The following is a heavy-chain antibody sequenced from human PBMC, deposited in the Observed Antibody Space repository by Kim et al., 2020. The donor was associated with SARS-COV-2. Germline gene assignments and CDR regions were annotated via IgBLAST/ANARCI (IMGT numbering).Heavy chain of an antibody. J-gene: IGHJ4*02. CDR2: INHSGST. CDR3: ASGRDSSGYYDY. V-gene: IGHV4-34*01. Sequence: SETLSLTCAVYGGSFSGYYWSWIRQPPGKGLEWIGEINHSGSTNYNPSLKSRVTISVDTSKNQFSLKLSSVTAAATAVYYCASGRDSSGYYDYWGQGTLVTVSS. CDR1: GGSFSGYY. D-gene: IGHD3-22*01.